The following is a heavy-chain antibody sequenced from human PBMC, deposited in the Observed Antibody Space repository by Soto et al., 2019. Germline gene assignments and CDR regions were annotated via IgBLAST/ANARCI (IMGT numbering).Heavy chain of an antibody. J-gene: IGHJ3*01. CDR1: GFSLSTRGVG. D-gene: IGHD3-22*01. CDR2: IYWDDDK. Sequence: QITLKESGPTLVKPTQTLTLTCTFSGFSLSTRGVGVGWIRQPPREALEWLALIYWDDDKSYSPSLQSRITITKDTSKNQVVLTMTNMDPVDTATYYCAHRSNESSGYYPDAFDFWGQGTMVTFSS. CDR3: AHRSNESSGYYPDAFDF. V-gene: IGHV2-5*02.